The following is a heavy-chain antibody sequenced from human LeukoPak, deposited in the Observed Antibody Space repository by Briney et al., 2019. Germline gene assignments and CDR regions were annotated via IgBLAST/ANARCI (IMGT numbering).Heavy chain of an antibody. CDR2: IRSKANSYAT. Sequence: GGSLRLSCAASGFTFSGSAVHWVRQASGKGLEWVGRIRSKANSYATAYAASVKGRFTISRDDSKNTAYLQMNSLKTEDTAVYYCTREQWLAPNDYWGQGTLVTVSS. CDR1: GFTFSGSA. V-gene: IGHV3-73*01. J-gene: IGHJ4*02. D-gene: IGHD6-19*01. CDR3: TREQWLAPNDY.